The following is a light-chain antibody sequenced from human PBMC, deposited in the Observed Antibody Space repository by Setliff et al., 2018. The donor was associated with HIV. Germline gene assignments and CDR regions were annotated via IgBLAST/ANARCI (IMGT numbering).Light chain of an antibody. V-gene: IGLV2-23*02. CDR3: CSYVGSDSWI. CDR2: DVT. CDR1: SSDIGDYES. J-gene: IGLJ2*01. Sequence: QSVLAQPASVSGSPGQSITISCTGSSSDIGDYESVSWYQQHPGEVPELMIYDVTKRPSGISNRFSASKSGNTASLTISGLQAEDEAHYYCCSYVGSDSWIFGGGTKVTVL.